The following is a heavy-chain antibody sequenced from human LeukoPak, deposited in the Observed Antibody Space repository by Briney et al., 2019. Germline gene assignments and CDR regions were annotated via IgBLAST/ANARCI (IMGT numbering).Heavy chain of an antibody. CDR2: IYSSGST. V-gene: IGHV4-59*01. CDR1: GVSISSYY. J-gene: IGHJ4*02. Sequence: SETLSLTCTVSGVSISSYYWSWIRQPPGQGLEWIGYIYSSGSTNYNSPLKSRVTISVDTSKNQCSLKLSSVTAADTAVYYCARGMGGGNWPFDYWGQGTLVTVSS. CDR3: ARGMGGGNWPFDY. D-gene: IGHD4-23*01.